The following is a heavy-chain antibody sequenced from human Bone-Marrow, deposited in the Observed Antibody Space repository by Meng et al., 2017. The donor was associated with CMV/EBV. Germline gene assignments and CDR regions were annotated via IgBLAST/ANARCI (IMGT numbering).Heavy chain of an antibody. Sequence: SETLSLTCTVSGGSISSYYWSWIRQHPGKGLEWIGYIYYSGSTYYNPSLKSRVTISVDTSKNQFSLKLSSVTAVDTAVYYCARDRGYSSSRRIKDYYYGMDVWGQGTTVTVSS. CDR2: IYYSGST. D-gene: IGHD6-13*01. CDR3: ARDRGYSSSRRIKDYYYGMDV. CDR1: GGSISSYY. J-gene: IGHJ6*02. V-gene: IGHV4-59*06.